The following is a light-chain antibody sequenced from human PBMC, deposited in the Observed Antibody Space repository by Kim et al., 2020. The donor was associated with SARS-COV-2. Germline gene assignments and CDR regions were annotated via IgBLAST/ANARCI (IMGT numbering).Light chain of an antibody. J-gene: IGLJ2*01. Sequence: APGKTARITGGGNDVGSKSVLWYQQQPGQAPVLIIYYDGDRPSGIPERFSGSNSANTATLTISRVEAGDEADYYCQVWDSDSDHAVFGGGTKVTVL. CDR3: QVWDSDSDHAV. CDR1: DVGSKS. CDR2: YDG. V-gene: IGLV3-21*04.